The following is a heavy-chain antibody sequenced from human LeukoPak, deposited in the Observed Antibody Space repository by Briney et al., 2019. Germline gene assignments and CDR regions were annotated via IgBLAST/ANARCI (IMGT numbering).Heavy chain of an antibody. CDR1: GFTVSNTY. D-gene: IGHD3-10*01. J-gene: IGHJ4*02. CDR2: ISYDGSNK. Sequence: GGSLRLSCAASGFTVSNTYMSWVRQAPGKGLEWVAVISYDGSNKYYADSVKGRFTISRDNSKNTLYLQMNSLRAEDTAVYYCAFGSHFDYWGQGTLVTVSS. V-gene: IGHV3-30*03. CDR3: AFGSHFDY.